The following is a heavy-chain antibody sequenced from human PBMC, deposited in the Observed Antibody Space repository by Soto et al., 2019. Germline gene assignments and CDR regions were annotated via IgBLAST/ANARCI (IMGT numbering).Heavy chain of an antibody. V-gene: IGHV3-15*07. CDR2: IKSKTDGGTT. J-gene: IGHJ6*02. CDR3: TTEAIVVGLDGTPYYYYGMDV. CDR1: GFTFSNAW. D-gene: IGHD2-2*01. Sequence: PGGSLRLSCAASGFTFSNAWMNWVRQAPGKGLEWVGRIKSKTDGGTTDYAAPVKGRFTTSRADSNNTLYLQMNSLKTEDTAVYYCTTEAIVVGLDGTPYYYYGMDVWGQGTTVTVSS.